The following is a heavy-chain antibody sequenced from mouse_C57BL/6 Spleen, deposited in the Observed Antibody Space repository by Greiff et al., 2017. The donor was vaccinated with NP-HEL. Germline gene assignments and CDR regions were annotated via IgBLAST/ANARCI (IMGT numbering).Heavy chain of an antibody. Sequence: QVQLQQSGAELARPGASVKMSCKASGYTFTSYTMHWVKQRPGQGLEWIGYINPSSGYTKYSQKFKDKATLTADKSSSTAYMQLSSLTSEDSAVYYCARDGSYWYFDVWGTGTTVTVSS. CDR3: ARDGSYWYFDV. CDR1: GYTFTSYT. CDR2: INPSSGYT. D-gene: IGHD1-1*02. V-gene: IGHV1-4*01. J-gene: IGHJ1*03.